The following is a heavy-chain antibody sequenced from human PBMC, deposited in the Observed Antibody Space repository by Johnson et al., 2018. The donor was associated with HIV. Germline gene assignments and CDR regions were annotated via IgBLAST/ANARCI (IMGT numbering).Heavy chain of an antibody. J-gene: IGHJ3*02. V-gene: IGHV3-30-3*01. CDR3: ARDKIRGYPRRDAFYI. Sequence: QVQLVESGGGLVQPGRSLRLSCAASGFTFSSYAMHWVRQAPGKGLEWVAVISYDGSNKYYAYSVKGRFTISRDNSKNTLYLQMHSLRAEDTAVYYCARDKIRGYPRRDAFYIWGQGTMVTVSS. D-gene: IGHD3-22*01. CDR1: GFTFSSYA. CDR2: ISYDGSNK.